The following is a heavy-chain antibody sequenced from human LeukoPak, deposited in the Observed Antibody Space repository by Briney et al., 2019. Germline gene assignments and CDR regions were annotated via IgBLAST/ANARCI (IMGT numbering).Heavy chain of an antibody. CDR1: GFTFSSYC. V-gene: IGHV3-7*03. Sequence: GGSLRLSCAASGFTFSSYCMSWVRQAPGKRLEWVANINKDESEKYYVDSVKGRFTISRDNAKNSLYLQMNSLRAEDTAVYYCARCRTTVTAMPGYWGQGTLVTVSS. CDR2: INKDESEK. CDR3: ARCRTTVTAMPGY. D-gene: IGHD4-17*01. J-gene: IGHJ4*02.